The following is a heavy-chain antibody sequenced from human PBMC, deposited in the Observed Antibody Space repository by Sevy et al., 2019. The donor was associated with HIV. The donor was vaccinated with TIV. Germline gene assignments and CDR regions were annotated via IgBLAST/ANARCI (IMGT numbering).Heavy chain of an antibody. CDR2: IYSGGGT. CDR3: ARSYRRVKAYYFDN. D-gene: IGHD3-10*01. V-gene: IGHV3-53*01. Sequence: GGSLRLSCAASGFSVTSNYITWVRQVPGKGLEWVSIIYSGGGTYYADTVKGRFSISRDTSKNTIYLQMNSLRAEDTAVYYCARSYRRVKAYYFDNWGQGTPVTVSS. J-gene: IGHJ4*02. CDR1: GFSVTSNY.